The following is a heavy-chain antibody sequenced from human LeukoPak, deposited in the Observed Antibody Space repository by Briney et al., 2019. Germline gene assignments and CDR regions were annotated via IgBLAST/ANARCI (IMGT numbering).Heavy chain of an antibody. D-gene: IGHD4-17*01. V-gene: IGHV1-2*02. CDR2: INPNSGGT. CDR1: GYTFTGYY. Sequence: ASVTVSCKASGYTFTGYYMHWVRQAPGQGLEWMGWINPNSGGTNYAQKFQGRVTMTRDTSISTVYMELSRLRSDDTAVYYCARDPDYGPSNWFDPWGQGTLVTVSS. CDR3: ARDPDYGPSNWFDP. J-gene: IGHJ5*02.